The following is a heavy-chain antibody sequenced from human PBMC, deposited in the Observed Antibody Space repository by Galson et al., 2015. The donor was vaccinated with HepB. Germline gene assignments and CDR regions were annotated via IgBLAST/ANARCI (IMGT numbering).Heavy chain of an antibody. CDR2: INPSGGRT. V-gene: IGHV1-46*04. D-gene: IGHD3-16*01. CDR1: GYSFSSHY. Sequence: QSGAEVKPPGASVKISCKTSGYSFSSHYINWVRLAPGQGLEWLGIINPSGGRTTYGQTVRGRVTMTRDTSTSTVDMHLSSLRSEDTAVYYCARASSYSYGWRGFDTWGQGTLITVSS. J-gene: IGHJ4*02. CDR3: ARASSYSYGWRGFDT.